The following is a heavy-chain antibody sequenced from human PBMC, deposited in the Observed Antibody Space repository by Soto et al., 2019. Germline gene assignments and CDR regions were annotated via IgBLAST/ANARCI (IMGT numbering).Heavy chain of an antibody. CDR1: GGSISSSNW. CDR2: IYHSGST. CDR3: ARVVWEERTGYSTGLYDFDI. J-gene: IGHJ3*02. Sequence: SETLSLTCAVSGGSISSSNWWSWVRQPPGKGLEWIGEIYHSGSTNYNPSLKSRVTISVDKSKNQFSLKLSSVTAADTAVYYCARVVWEERTGYSTGLYDFDIWGQGTMVTVSS. D-gene: IGHD6-19*01. V-gene: IGHV4-4*02.